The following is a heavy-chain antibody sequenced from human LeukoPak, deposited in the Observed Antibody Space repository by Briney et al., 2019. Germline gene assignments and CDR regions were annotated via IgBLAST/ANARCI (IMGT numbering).Heavy chain of an antibody. Sequence: PGGSLRLSCAASGFTFSSYSMNWGRQAPGKGLEWVSSISSSSSYIYYADSVKGRFTISRDNAKNSLYLQMNSLRAEDTAVYYCARDMDLDIVVVVAATALDYWGQGTLVTVSS. V-gene: IGHV3-21*01. CDR1: GFTFSSYS. D-gene: IGHD2-15*01. CDR2: ISSSSSYI. J-gene: IGHJ4*02. CDR3: ARDMDLDIVVVVAATALDY.